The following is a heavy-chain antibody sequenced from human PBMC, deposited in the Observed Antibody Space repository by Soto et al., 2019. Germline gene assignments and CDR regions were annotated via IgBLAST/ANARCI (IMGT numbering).Heavy chain of an antibody. J-gene: IGHJ4*02. V-gene: IGHV3-74*01. CDR3: TKVASSWPKYYFDY. CDR1: GFTFSRYW. D-gene: IGHD6-13*01. CDR2: IDGDGRST. Sequence: GGSLRLSCAASGFTFSRYWMHWARQAPGKGLEWVSRIDGDGRSTNYADSVKGRFTISRDNAKNTLYLQMNSLRAEDTAVYYCTKVASSWPKYYFDYWGQGTLVTVSS.